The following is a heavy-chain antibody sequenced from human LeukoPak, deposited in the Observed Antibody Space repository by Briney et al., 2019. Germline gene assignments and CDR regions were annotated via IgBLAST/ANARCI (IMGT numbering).Heavy chain of an antibody. J-gene: IGHJ4*02. CDR1: GGTFSRYA. V-gene: IGHV1-69*05. Sequence: GSSVKVSCKASGGTFSRYAISWVRQAPGQGLEWMGGIIPIFGTANYAQKFQGRVTITTDESTSTAYMELSSLRSEDTAVYYCARDRLLAYCGGDCYGTSDYWGQGTLVTVSS. D-gene: IGHD2-21*02. CDR3: ARDRLLAYCGGDCYGTSDY. CDR2: IIPIFGTA.